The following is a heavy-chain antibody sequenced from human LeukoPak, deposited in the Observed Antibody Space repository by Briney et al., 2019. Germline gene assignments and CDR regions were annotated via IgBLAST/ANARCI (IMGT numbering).Heavy chain of an antibody. CDR3: ARVSYSPYYCDSIGYYLDY. J-gene: IGHJ4*02. CDR1: GGSISSYY. Sequence: SETLSLTCTVSGGSISSYYWSWVRQPPGKGLEWIGYIYYSGSTNYNPSLKSRVTISVDTSKNQFSLKLSSVTAADTAVYYCARVSYSPYYCDSIGYYLDYWGQGTLVTVSS. CDR2: IYYSGST. D-gene: IGHD3-22*01. V-gene: IGHV4-59*01.